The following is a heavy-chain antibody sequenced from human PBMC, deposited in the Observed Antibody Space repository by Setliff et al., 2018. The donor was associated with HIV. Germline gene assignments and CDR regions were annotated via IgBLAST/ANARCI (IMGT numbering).Heavy chain of an antibody. CDR1: GYTFTSYA. D-gene: IGHD3-10*01. Sequence: ASVKVSCKASGYTFTSYAMNWVRQAPGQGLEWMGWINTNTGNPTYAQGFTGRFVFSLDTSVSTAYLQISSLKAEDTAVYYCARDLRGSGSHYMMGEPFDIWGQGTMVTVSS. CDR2: INTNTGNP. V-gene: IGHV7-4-1*02. CDR3: ARDLRGSGSHYMMGEPFDI. J-gene: IGHJ3*02.